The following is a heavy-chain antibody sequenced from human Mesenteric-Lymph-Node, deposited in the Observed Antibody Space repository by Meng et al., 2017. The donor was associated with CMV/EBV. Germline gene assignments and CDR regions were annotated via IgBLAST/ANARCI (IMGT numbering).Heavy chain of an antibody. J-gene: IGHJ2*01. V-gene: IGHV3-53*01. CDR1: GFAVSSNY. CDR3: ATASSNGWPRWFDL. CDR2: IYRGDKT. Sequence: CAASGFAVSSNYMSWVRQAPGKGPEWVSVIYRGDKTEYADSVKGRFTISRDNAKNTLYLQMNNLRAEDTAVYHCATASSNGWPRWFDLWGRGTLVTVSS. D-gene: IGHD6-19*01.